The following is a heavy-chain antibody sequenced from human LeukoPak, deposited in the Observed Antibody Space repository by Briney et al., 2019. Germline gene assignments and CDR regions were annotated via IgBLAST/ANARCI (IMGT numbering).Heavy chain of an antibody. CDR2: IYSGGST. CDR1: GFTVGSNY. Sequence: GGSLRLSCAASGFTVGSNYMSWVRQAPGKGLEWVSVIYSGGSTYYADSVKGRFTISRDNSKNTLYLQMNSLRAEDTAVYYCARDGRNYYDSSGYPYAEYFQHWGQGTLVTVSS. D-gene: IGHD3-22*01. V-gene: IGHV3-66*02. CDR3: ARDGRNYYDSSGYPYAEYFQH. J-gene: IGHJ1*01.